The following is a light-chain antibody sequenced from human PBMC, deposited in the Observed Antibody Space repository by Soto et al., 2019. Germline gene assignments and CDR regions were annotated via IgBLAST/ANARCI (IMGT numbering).Light chain of an antibody. CDR2: GAS. Sequence: IQMTQSPSSLSVSVGDSVTITCRSSQSITTYLNWYQQKPGKGPRLLIYGASSSPSGVPARFAGSGSGTNFTLTISSLQPEDFAVYYCQQSYNSPPAFGSGTKVEIK. V-gene: IGKV1-39*01. J-gene: IGKJ3*01. CDR3: QQSYNSPPA. CDR1: QSITTY.